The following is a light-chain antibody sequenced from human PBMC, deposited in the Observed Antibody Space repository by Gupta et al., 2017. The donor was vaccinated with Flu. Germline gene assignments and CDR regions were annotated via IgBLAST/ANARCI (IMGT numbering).Light chain of an antibody. CDR3: AAWDDNLLWV. J-gene: IGLJ3*02. CDR1: RSNIGDNS. CDR2: KND. V-gene: IGLV1-47*01. Sequence: QSVLTQPPSASGTPGQRVIISCSGTRSNIGDNSVYWFQQLPGMAPNLLIYKNDRRPSGVPDRFSGSKSGTSPSLAITGLRSEDEADYYCAAWDDNLLWVFGGGTTLTVV.